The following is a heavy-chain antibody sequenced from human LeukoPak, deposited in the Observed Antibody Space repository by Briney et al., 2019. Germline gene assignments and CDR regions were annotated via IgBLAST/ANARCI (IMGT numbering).Heavy chain of an antibody. CDR1: GGSISSYY. CDR3: ARGAAVNGMDV. CDR2: IYYSGTT. Sequence: SETLSLTCTVSGGSISSYYWSWIRQPPGTRLEWIGYIYYSGTTNYNPSFKSRVTMSVDTSKNQFSLKLSSVTAADTAVYYCARGAAVNGMDVWGQGTTVTVSS. D-gene: IGHD2-15*01. J-gene: IGHJ6*02. V-gene: IGHV4-59*01.